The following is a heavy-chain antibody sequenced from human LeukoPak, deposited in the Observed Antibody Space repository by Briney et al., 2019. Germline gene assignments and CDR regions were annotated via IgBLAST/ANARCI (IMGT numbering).Heavy chain of an antibody. D-gene: IGHD5-18*01. CDR2: MNTNSGNT. CDR1: GYSFTSYD. Sequence: GASVKVSCIASGYSFTSYDINWVRQATGQGLEWMGWMNTNSGNTGFAPKFQGRVTMTRDTSKGTAYMELRSLRSEDTAVYYCARDEGIQLWPRNYWGQGTLVTVSS. J-gene: IGHJ4*02. CDR3: ARDEGIQLWPRNY. V-gene: IGHV1-8*01.